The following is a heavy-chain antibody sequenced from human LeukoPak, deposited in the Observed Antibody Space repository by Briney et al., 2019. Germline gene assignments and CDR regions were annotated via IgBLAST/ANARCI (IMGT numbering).Heavy chain of an antibody. CDR2: INHSGST. Sequence: SETLSLTCAVYGGSFSGDYWSWIRQPPGKGLEWIGEINHSGSTNYNPSLKSRVTISVDTSKSQFSLKLSSVTAADTAVYYCARVAALFYFDYWGQGTLVTVSS. CDR1: GGSFSGDY. D-gene: IGHD2-15*01. V-gene: IGHV4-34*01. J-gene: IGHJ4*02. CDR3: ARVAALFYFDY.